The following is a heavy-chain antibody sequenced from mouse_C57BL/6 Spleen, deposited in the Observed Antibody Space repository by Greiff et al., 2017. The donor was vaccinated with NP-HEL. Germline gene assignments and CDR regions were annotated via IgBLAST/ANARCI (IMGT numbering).Heavy chain of an antibody. D-gene: IGHD2-13*01. J-gene: IGHJ4*01. CDR3: GRAVISASAMDY. CDR1: GYTFTSYW. V-gene: IGHV1-7*01. CDR2: INPSSGYT. Sequence: VQLQQSGAELAQPGASVKLSCKASGYTFTSYWMHWVKQRPGQGLEWIGYINPSSGYTKSNQTFKDKATLTADKSSSTAYMQLSSLRYEDAAFYYCGRAVISASAMDYWGQGTSVTVSS.